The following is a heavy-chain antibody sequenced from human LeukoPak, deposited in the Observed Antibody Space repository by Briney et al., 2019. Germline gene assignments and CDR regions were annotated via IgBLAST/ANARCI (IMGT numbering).Heavy chain of an antibody. CDR3: ARGFQDDYYGSGGDY. J-gene: IGHJ4*02. Sequence: ASVKVSCKASGYTFTSYDINWVRQATGQGLEWMGWMNPNSGNTGYAQKFQGRVTMTRSTSISTAYMELSSLRSEDTAVYYCARGFQDDYYGSGGDYWGQGTLVTVSS. CDR2: MNPNSGNT. V-gene: IGHV1-8*01. D-gene: IGHD3-10*01. CDR1: GYTFTSYD.